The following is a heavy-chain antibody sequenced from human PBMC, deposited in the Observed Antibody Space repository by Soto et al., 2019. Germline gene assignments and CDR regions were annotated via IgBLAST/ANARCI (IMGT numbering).Heavy chain of an antibody. Sequence: GGSLRLSCAASGFTFNSYAMHWVRQAPGKGLEYVSAISSNGGSTYYANSVKGRFTISRDNSKNSLYLQMNSLRAEDTAVYFCERGDYYDTSGPFSDAFDIWGQGTMVTVSS. CDR3: ERGDYYDTSGPFSDAFDI. CDR2: ISSNGGST. D-gene: IGHD3-22*01. J-gene: IGHJ3*02. CDR1: GFTFNSYA. V-gene: IGHV3-64*01.